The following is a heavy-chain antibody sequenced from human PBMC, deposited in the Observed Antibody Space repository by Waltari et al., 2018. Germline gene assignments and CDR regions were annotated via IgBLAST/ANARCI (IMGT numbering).Heavy chain of an antibody. V-gene: IGHV3-7*03. CDR1: GFSISGYW. CDR2: IKQDESEK. D-gene: IGHD3-10*01. J-gene: IGHJ5*02. Sequence: EVQLVESGGGLVQPGGSLRLSCAASGFSISGYWMCWVRQAPGKGLEWVANIKQDESEKNYVDSVKGRLTISRDNAKNSLYLQMSSLRAEDTAVYYCARGRITIGPWGQGTLVTVSS. CDR3: ARGRITIGP.